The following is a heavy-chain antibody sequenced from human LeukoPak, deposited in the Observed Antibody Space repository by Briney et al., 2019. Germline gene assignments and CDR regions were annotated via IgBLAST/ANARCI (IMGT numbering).Heavy chain of an antibody. V-gene: IGHV3-23*01. CDR3: ARVSLGNNYGSGSYDY. CDR1: GFTFSNHA. CDR2: IGGSGDAT. Sequence: GGSLRLSCVGSGFTFSNHAMTWVRQAPGKGLEWVSSIGGSGDATYYADSVKGRFTISRDNAENSLYLQMSSLRAEDTAVYYCARVSLGNNYGSGSYDYWGQGTLVTVSS. D-gene: IGHD3-10*01. J-gene: IGHJ4*02.